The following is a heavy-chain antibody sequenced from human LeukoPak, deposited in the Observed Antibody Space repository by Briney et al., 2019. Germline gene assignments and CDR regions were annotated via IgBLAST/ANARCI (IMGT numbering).Heavy chain of an antibody. CDR1: GYTFTSYD. D-gene: IGHD6-13*01. CDR3: ARGATAGRFSLRPTGAYYMDV. V-gene: IGHV1-8*02. Sequence: ASVKVSCKASGYTFTSYDINWVRQATGQGLEWMGWMNPNSGNTGYAQKFQGRVTMTRDTSISTAYMELSRLRSDDTAVYYCARGATAGRFSLRPTGAYYMDVWGKGTTVTVSS. J-gene: IGHJ6*03. CDR2: MNPNSGNT.